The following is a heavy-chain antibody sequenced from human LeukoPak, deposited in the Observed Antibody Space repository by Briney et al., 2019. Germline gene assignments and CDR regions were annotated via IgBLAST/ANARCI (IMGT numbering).Heavy chain of an antibody. D-gene: IGHD6-13*01. CDR2: IYTSGST. J-gene: IGHJ5*02. CDR1: HGSISSYY. Sequence: PSETLSLTCTVSHGSISSYYWTWIRQPAGRGLEWIGRIYTSGSTNHNPSLKSRVTMSIDTSKNQFSLKLSSVTAAATAVYYCASLRRYSSSWYWFDPWGQGTLVTVSS. V-gene: IGHV4-4*07. CDR3: ASLRRYSSSWYWFDP.